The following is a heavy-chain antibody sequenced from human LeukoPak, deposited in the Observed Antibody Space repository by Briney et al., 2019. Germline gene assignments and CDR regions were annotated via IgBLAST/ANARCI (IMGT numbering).Heavy chain of an antibody. CDR1: GSTFTDYR. CDR3: ARHAAYSSGWSFDC. V-gene: IGHV5-51*01. CDR2: IYPGDSDT. Sequence: GESLQISCKGSGSTFTDYRIGWVRQLPGKGLEWMGIIYPGDSDTTYSPSFQGQVSISADKSINTAYLQWSSLKASDTAIYYCARHAAYSSGWSFDCWGQGTLVTVSS. D-gene: IGHD6-19*01. J-gene: IGHJ4*02.